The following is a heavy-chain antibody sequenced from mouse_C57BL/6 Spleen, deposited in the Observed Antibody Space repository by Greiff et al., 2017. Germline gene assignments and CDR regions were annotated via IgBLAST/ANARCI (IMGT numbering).Heavy chain of an antibody. V-gene: IGHV1-66*01. D-gene: IGHD2-10*01. CDR3: ASSYYGKYYAMDY. J-gene: IGHJ4*01. CDR2: IYPGSGNT. Sequence: VQLQQSGPELVKPGASVKISCKASGYSFTSYYIHWVKQRPGQGLEWIGWIYPGSGNTKYNEKFKGKATLTADTSSSTAYMQLSSLTSEDSAVYYCASSYYGKYYAMDYWGQGTSVTVSS. CDR1: GYSFTSYY.